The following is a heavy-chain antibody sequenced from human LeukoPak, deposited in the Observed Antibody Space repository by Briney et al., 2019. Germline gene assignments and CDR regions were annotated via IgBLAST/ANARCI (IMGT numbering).Heavy chain of an antibody. Sequence: SETLSLTCAVYGGSFSGYYWSWIRQSPGKGLEWIGEINHSGSTNYNPSLKSRVTISVDTSNNHFSLKLTSVTAADTAVYYCARQYSSGWYPGYWGQGTLVTVSS. CDR3: ARQYSSGWYPGY. D-gene: IGHD6-19*01. CDR1: GGSFSGYY. CDR2: INHSGST. V-gene: IGHV4-34*01. J-gene: IGHJ4*02.